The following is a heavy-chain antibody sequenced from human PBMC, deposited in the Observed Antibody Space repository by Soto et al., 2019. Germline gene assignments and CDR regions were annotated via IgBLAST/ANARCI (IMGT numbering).Heavy chain of an antibody. J-gene: IGHJ2*01. CDR3: FKAEDGIRFYFPVSAFLLNRSSDL. Sequence: GKGLEYVSAISSNGGSTYYADSVKGRFTISRDNSKNTLYRQMSSLRAEDTAVYFFFKAEDGIRFYFPVSAFLLNRSSDL. V-gene: IGHV3-64D*08. CDR2: ISSNGGST. D-gene: IGHD3-3*01.